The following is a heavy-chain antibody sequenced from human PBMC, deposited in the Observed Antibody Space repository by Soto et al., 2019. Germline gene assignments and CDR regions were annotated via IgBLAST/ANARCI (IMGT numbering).Heavy chain of an antibody. CDR1: GYTFTSYS. CDR2: FNPSGGCL. V-gene: IGHV1-46*01. J-gene: IGHJ4*02. Sequence: ASVKVSCKASGYTFTSYSMNWVRQAPGQGLEWMGIFNPSGGCLCFAQKFQGRVTLTRDTSTSTVYMVLSSLRSEDTAVYYCARDHIAISGLLDYWGQGTLVTVSS. CDR3: ARDHIAISGLLDY. D-gene: IGHD6-13*01.